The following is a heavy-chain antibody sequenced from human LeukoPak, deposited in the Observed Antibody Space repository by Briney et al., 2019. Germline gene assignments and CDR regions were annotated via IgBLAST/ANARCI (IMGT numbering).Heavy chain of an antibody. D-gene: IGHD5-18*01. J-gene: IGHJ3*02. CDR3: ARDEEYSYGPGAFDI. Sequence: SVKVSCKASGGTFSSYAISWVRQAPGQGLEWMGRIIPILGIANYAQKFQGRVTITADKSTSTAYMELSSLRSGDTAVYYCARDEEYSYGPGAFDIWGQGTMVTVSS. CDR1: GGTFSSYA. CDR2: IIPILGIA. V-gene: IGHV1-69*04.